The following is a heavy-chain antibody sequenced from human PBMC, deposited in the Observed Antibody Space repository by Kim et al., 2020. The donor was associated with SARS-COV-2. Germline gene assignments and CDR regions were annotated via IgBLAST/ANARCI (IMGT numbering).Heavy chain of an antibody. D-gene: IGHD3-22*01. CDR2: IYYSGST. V-gene: IGHV4-39*07. J-gene: IGHJ4*02. CDR1: GGSISSSGYY. CDR3: ASAASSGYYFVDY. Sequence: SETLSLTCTVSGGSISSSGYYWGWIRQPPGKGLEWIGYIYYSGSTYYNPSLESLLTISVDTSKNQFSLKLSSVTAADTGAYYGASAASSGYYFVDYWGQG.